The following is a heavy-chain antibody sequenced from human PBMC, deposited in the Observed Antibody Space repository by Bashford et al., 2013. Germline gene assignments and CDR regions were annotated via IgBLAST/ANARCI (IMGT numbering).Heavy chain of an antibody. Sequence: GSVRLSCAASGFTFSSYAMSWVRQAPGKGLEWVSAISGSGGSTYYADSVKGRFTISRDNAKNSLYLQMNSLRAEDTAVYYCARDVPQTTVTTYYFDYWGQGTLVTVSS. CDR3: ARDVPQTTVTTYYFDY. CDR2: ISGSGGST. D-gene: IGHD4-17*01. V-gene: IGHV3-23*01. CDR1: GFTFSSYA. J-gene: IGHJ4*02.